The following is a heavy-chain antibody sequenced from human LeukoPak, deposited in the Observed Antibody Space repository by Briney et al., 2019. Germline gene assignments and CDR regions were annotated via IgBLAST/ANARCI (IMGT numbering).Heavy chain of an antibody. Sequence: SETLSLTCTVSGGSISSSNYNCGWIRQPPGKGLEWVGSIYYSGSTYYNPSLKSRVTISVDTSKNQFSLKLSSVTAADTAVYYCARLGDSYATDYWGQGTLVTVSS. CDR2: IYYSGST. D-gene: IGHD5-18*01. CDR1: GGSISSSNYN. CDR3: ARLGDSYATDY. J-gene: IGHJ4*02. V-gene: IGHV4-39*01.